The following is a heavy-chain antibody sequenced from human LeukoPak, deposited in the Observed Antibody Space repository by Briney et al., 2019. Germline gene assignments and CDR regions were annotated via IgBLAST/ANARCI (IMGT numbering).Heavy chain of an antibody. J-gene: IGHJ4*02. CDR2: IIPIFGTA. CDR1: GGTFSSYA. CDR3: ARSPRYYDSSGYRVYYFDY. Sequence: ASVKVSCKASGGTFSSYAISWVRQAPGQGLEWMGGIIPIFGTANYAQKFQGRVTITTDESTSTAYMELSSLRSEDTAVYYCARSPRYYDSSGYRVYYFDYWGLGTLVTVSS. V-gene: IGHV1-69*05. D-gene: IGHD3-22*01.